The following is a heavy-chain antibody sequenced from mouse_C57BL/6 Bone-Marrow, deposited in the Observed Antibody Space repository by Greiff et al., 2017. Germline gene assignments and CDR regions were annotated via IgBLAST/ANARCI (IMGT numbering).Heavy chain of an antibody. D-gene: IGHD1-1*01. CDR1: GYTFTSYW. Sequence: VQLQQPGAELVKPGASVKLSCKASGYTFTSYWMHWVKQRPGRGLEWIGRIDPNSGGTKYNEKFKSKATLTVDKPSSTAYMQLSSLTSEDSAVYYCARSEGYYYGSSYNWFAYWGQGTLVTVSA. CDR3: ARSEGYYYGSSYNWFAY. V-gene: IGHV1-72*01. J-gene: IGHJ3*01. CDR2: IDPNSGGT.